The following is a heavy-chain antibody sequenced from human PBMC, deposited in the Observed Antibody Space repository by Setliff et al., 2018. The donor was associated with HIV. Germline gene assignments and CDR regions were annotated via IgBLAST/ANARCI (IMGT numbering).Heavy chain of an antibody. CDR1: GGSFSGYY. CDR3: ARAASYYYYFGVDV. V-gene: IGHV4-34*01. Sequence: PSETLSLTCAVYGGSFSGYYWSWIRQPPGKGLEWIGEINHSGSTNYNPSLKSRVTILVDTSKNQFSLKLSSVTAADTAVYYCARAASYYYYFGVDVWGQGTTVTVSS. CDR2: INHSGST. J-gene: IGHJ6*02.